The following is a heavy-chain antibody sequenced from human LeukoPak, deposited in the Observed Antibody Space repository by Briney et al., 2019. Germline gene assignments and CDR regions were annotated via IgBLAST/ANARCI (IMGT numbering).Heavy chain of an antibody. Sequence: GGSLRLSCAASGFTFSSYWMSWVRQAPGKGLEWVANIKQDGSEKYYVDSVKGRFTIPRDNAKNSLYLQMNSLRAEDTAVYYCARTDIAVAGPFFDYWGQGTLVTVSS. CDR2: IKQDGSEK. CDR3: ARTDIAVAGPFFDY. J-gene: IGHJ4*02. CDR1: GFTFSSYW. V-gene: IGHV3-7*01. D-gene: IGHD6-19*01.